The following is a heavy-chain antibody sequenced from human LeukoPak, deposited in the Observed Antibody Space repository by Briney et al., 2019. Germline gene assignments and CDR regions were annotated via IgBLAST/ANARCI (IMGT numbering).Heavy chain of an antibody. CDR2: MNPNSGNT. Sequence: ASVKVSCKASGYTFTSYGINWVRQATGQGLEWMGWMNPNSGNTGYAQKFQGRVTMTRNTSISTAYMELSSLRSEDTAVYYCARGGVLLWFGETYRPIDYWGQGTLVTVSS. V-gene: IGHV1-8*01. D-gene: IGHD3-10*01. CDR3: ARGGVLLWFGETYRPIDY. CDR1: GYTFTSYG. J-gene: IGHJ4*02.